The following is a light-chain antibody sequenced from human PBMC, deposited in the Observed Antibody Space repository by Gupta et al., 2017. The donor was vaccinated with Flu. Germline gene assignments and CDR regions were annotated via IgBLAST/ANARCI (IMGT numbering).Light chain of an antibody. Sequence: SSELTQDPAVFVALGQTVRIPCQGDSLRTYYATWYQQKPGQAPVLVIYGKNNRPSGIPDRFSGSSSGNTASLTITWTQAEDEADYYCNSRDSSSDRLIFGGGTKVTVV. CDR3: NSRDSSSDRLI. CDR2: GKN. CDR1: SLRTYY. V-gene: IGLV3-19*01. J-gene: IGLJ2*01.